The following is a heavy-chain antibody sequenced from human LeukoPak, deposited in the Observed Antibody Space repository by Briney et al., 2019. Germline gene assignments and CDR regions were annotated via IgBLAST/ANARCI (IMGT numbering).Heavy chain of an antibody. CDR1: GGTFSSYA. V-gene: IGHV1-69*13. CDR3: ARDHASIFGVPYYYYGMDV. Sequence: GASVKVSCKASGGTFSSYAISWVRQAPGQGLEWMGGIIPIFGTANYAQKFQGRVTITADESTSTAYMELSSLRSEDTAVYYCARDHASIFGVPYYYYGMDVWGQGTTVTVSS. CDR2: IIPIFGTA. D-gene: IGHD3-3*01. J-gene: IGHJ6*02.